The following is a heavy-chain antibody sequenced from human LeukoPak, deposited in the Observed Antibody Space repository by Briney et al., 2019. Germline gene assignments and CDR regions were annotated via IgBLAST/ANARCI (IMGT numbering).Heavy chain of an antibody. CDR3: ARRKVVPAAITASYAFDI. Sequence: SETLSLTCTVSGGSISSYYWSWLRQPPGKGLEWIGYIYTSGSTNYNPSLKSRVTISVDTSKNQFSLKLSSVTAADTAVYYCARRKVVPAAITASYAFDIWGQGTMVTVSS. J-gene: IGHJ3*02. CDR1: GGSISSYY. D-gene: IGHD2-2*02. CDR2: IYTSGST. V-gene: IGHV4-4*09.